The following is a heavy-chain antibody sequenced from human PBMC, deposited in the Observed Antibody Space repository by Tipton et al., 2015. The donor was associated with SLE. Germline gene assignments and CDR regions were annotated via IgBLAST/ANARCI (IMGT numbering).Heavy chain of an antibody. V-gene: IGHV5-51*03. D-gene: IGHD6-19*01. CDR1: GYSFTNYW. J-gene: IGHJ4*02. Sequence: QSGAEVKKPGESLKISCKGSGYSFTNYWIGWVRQMPGKGLEWMGIIYPSDSKTKYSPSFQGQVTISADKSISTAHLQLSSLKVSDTAMYYCARPTSGWYPLDYWGQGTLVTVSS. CDR3: ARPTSGWYPLDY. CDR2: IYPSDSKT.